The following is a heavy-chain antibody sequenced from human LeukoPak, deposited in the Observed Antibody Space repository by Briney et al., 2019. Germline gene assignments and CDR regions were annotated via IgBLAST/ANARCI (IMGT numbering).Heavy chain of an antibody. V-gene: IGHV3-30*02. D-gene: IGHD3-22*01. CDR1: GFVFSAYG. J-gene: IGHJ4*02. CDR3: AKERGYYDNSGYLI. CDR2: IGPDGGDE. Sequence: PWGSLRLSCVASGFVFSAYGMHWVRQTPGKGLEWVTFIGPDGGDEYYTDYVRGPFTISRENSRNTAHRQMHILRPDDTAMYYCAKERGYYDNSGYLIGGKGTLVTVSS.